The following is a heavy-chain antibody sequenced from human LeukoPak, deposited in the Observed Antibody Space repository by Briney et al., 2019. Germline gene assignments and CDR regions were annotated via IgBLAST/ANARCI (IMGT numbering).Heavy chain of an antibody. J-gene: IGHJ3*02. Sequence: GGSLRLSWAASGFTLTNDFMTWVRQAPGKGLEWVGRIKSEIEGGTTDHAASVKGRFAISRDESTNTLFLQMNSLRNEDTAVYYCALAWFGESRDGLDIWGRGSMVVVSS. CDR1: GFTLTNDF. CDR3: ALAWFGESRDGLDI. V-gene: IGHV3-15*01. CDR2: IKSEIEGGTT. D-gene: IGHD3-10*01.